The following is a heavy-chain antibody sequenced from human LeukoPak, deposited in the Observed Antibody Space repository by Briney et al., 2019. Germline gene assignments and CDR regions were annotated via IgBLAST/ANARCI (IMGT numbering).Heavy chain of an antibody. J-gene: IGHJ4*02. CDR2: ISSSTSYI. CDR1: GFTFSSYG. D-gene: IGHD1-26*01. CDR3: ARENSGSYYQFDC. Sequence: GGSLRLSCAASGFTFSSYGMSWVRQAPGKGLEWVSSISSSTSYIYYADSVKGRFTISRDNAKNSLYLQMNSLRPEDTAVYYCARENSGSYYQFDCWGQGTLVTISS. V-gene: IGHV3-21*01.